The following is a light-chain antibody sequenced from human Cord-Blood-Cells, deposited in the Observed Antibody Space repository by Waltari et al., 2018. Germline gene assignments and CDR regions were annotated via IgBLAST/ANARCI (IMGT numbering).Light chain of an antibody. CDR2: DVS. Sequence: QSALTQPASVSGSPGQSITIPCTGTSSDAGGYNYVSWYQQHPGKAPKLIIYDVSKRPSGVSNRFSGSKSGNTASLTISGLQAEDEADYYCSSYTSSSTYVFGTGTKVTVL. CDR3: SSYTSSSTYV. J-gene: IGLJ1*01. CDR1: SSDAGGYNY. V-gene: IGLV2-14*01.